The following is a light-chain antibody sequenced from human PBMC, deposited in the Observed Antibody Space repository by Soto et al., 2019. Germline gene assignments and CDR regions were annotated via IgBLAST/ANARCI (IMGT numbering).Light chain of an antibody. CDR1: QGISNW. Sequence: DIQMTQSPSSVSASVGDRVTITCRASQGISNWLAWYQQKPGKAPTLLILAASSLQSGVQSRFSGSGSGTDFTLTISDLQPEDFSTYYCQQANSFPPTFGQGTKLEIK. CDR2: AAS. V-gene: IGKV1-12*01. CDR3: QQANSFPPT. J-gene: IGKJ2*01.